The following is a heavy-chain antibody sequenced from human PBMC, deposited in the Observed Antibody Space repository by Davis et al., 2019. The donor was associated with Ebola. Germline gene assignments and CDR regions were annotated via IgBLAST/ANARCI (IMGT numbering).Heavy chain of an antibody. D-gene: IGHD3-10*01. CDR2: IYYSGST. CDR3: ARFCVTMVRGVIINSSWFDP. J-gene: IGHJ5*02. CDR1: GGSISSGGYY. Sequence: SETLSLTCTVSGGSISSGGYYWSWIRQHPGKGLEWIGYIYYSGSTYYNPSLKSRVTISVDTSKNQFSLKLSSVTAADTAVYYCARFCVTMVRGVIINSSWFDPWGQGTLVTVSS. V-gene: IGHV4-31*03.